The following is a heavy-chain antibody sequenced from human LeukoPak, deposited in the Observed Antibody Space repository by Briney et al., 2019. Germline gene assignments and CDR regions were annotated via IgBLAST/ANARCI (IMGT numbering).Heavy chain of an antibody. J-gene: IGHJ4*02. CDR2: IYHSGST. CDR1: GGSISSSSYY. D-gene: IGHD5-18*01. V-gene: IGHV4-39*07. CDR3: AGGGGFQLWPAY. Sequence: SETLSLTCTVSGGSISSSSYYWGWIRQPPGKGLEWIGYIYHSGSTYYNPSLKSRVTISVDRSKNQFSLKLSSVTAADTAVDYGAGGGGFQLWPAYWGQGTLVTVPS.